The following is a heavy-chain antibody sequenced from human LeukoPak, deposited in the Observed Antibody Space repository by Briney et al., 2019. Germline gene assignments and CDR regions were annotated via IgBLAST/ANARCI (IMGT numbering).Heavy chain of an antibody. J-gene: IGHJ4*02. CDR2: IIPILGIA. CDR1: GGTFSSYA. CDR3: ARGYGGGRNYYFDY. V-gene: IGHV1-69*04. D-gene: IGHD3-16*01. Sequence: GASVKVSCKASGGTFSSYAISWVRQAPGQGLGWMGRIIPILGIANYAQKFQGRVTITADKSTSTAYMELSSLRSEDTAVYYCARGYGGGRNYYFDYWGQGTLVTVSS.